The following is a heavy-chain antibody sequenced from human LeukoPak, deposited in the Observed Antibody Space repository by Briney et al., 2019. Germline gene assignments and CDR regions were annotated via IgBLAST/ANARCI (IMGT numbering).Heavy chain of an antibody. CDR3: ARVGYSGYDDPFDY. J-gene: IGHJ4*02. V-gene: IGHV3-48*01. CDR1: GFTFSSYN. D-gene: IGHD5-12*01. CDR2: ISSSSSTI. Sequence: GRSLRLSCAASGFTFSSYNMNWVRQAPGKGLEWVSYISSSSSTIYYADSVKGRFTISRDNAKNSLYLQMNSLRAEDTAVYYCARVGYSGYDDPFDYWGQGTLVTVSS.